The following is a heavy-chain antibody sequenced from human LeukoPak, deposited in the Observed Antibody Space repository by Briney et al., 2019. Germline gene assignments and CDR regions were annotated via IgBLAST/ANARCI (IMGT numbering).Heavy chain of an antibody. V-gene: IGHV3-43*01. Sequence: PGGSLRLSCAAPGFSLHDYTMHWVRQPPGKGLEWVSLINWDGGSTFYADSVKGRFTISRDTSKSSLYLQMNSLTPEDTALYYCAKDLGKVIAAAGTSGFDSWGRGTLVTVSS. CDR2: INWDGGST. D-gene: IGHD6-13*01. CDR3: AKDLGKVIAAAGTSGFDS. CDR1: GFSLHDYT. J-gene: IGHJ4*02.